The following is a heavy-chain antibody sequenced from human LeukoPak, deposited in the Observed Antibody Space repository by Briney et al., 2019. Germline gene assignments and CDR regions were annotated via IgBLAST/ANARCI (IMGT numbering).Heavy chain of an antibody. CDR1: GGSISSYY. Sequence: ETLSLTCTVSGGSISSYYWSWVRQAPGKGLEWVSAISGSGGSTYYADSVKGRFTISRDNPKNTLYLQMNSLRAEDTAVYYCAKGGLPKVGPFDYWGQGTLVTVSS. D-gene: IGHD1-26*01. CDR3: AKGGLPKVGPFDY. J-gene: IGHJ4*02. CDR2: ISGSGGST. V-gene: IGHV3-23*01.